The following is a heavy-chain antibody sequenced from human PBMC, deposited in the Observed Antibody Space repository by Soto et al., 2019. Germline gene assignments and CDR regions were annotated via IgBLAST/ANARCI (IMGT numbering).Heavy chain of an antibody. V-gene: IGHV1-18*01. Sequence: GASVKVSCKTSGTTFTSFGFAWVRQAPGHGLEWVGWISANNRDTHHAEKFQGRVNMTIDTSTRTTYLELSSLRSNDTAVYYCATTSWRLSLPSPFDYWGQGTLVTVSP. CDR2: ISANNRDT. J-gene: IGHJ4*02. CDR1: GTTFTSFG. D-gene: IGHD6-25*01. CDR3: ATTSWRLSLPSPFDY.